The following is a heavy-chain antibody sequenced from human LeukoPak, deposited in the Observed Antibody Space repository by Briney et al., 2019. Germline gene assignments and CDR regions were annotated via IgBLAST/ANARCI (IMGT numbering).Heavy chain of an antibody. D-gene: IGHD1-7*01. J-gene: IGHJ4*02. CDR2: IKSKIDGETT. Sequence: NPGGSLRLSCAASGFTLSNAWMSWVRQAPGKGLEWVGRIKSKIDGETTDYAAPVKGRFTISRDGSKDMLYLQMNSLKTEDTAVYYCTRDKLELRQFDYWGQGTLVTVSS. CDR3: TRDKLELRQFDY. CDR1: GFTLSNAW. V-gene: IGHV3-15*01.